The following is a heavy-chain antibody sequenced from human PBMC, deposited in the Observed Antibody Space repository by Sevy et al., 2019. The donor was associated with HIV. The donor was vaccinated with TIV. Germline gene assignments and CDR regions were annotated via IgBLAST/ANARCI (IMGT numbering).Heavy chain of an antibody. D-gene: IGHD6-13*01. J-gene: IGHJ4*02. V-gene: IGHV3-49*03. CDR1: GFTFAVFA. CDR3: TREGSIAAAGSDFDY. Sequence: GGSLRLSGTASGFTFAVFARSCFGKAPGKGLEGVGFMGSKVYGGTRKDAASGKGRFTISREDSKSIAYLQMNSLKTEDTAVYYCTREGSIAAAGSDFDYWGQGTLVTVSS. CDR2: MGSKVYGGTR.